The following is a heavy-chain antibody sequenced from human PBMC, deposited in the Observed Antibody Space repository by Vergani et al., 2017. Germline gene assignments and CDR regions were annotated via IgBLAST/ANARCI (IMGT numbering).Heavy chain of an antibody. Sequence: QVQLVQSGAEVKKPGSSVKVSCKASGGTFSSYAISWVRQAPGQGLEWMGRIIPIFGTANYAQKFQGRVTITADESTSTAYMELGSLSAEDTAVYYCARDYYGSGSYYGMDVWGQGTTVTVSS. V-gene: IGHV1-69*18. CDR1: GGTFSSYA. CDR3: ARDYYGSGSYYGMDV. J-gene: IGHJ6*02. CDR2: IIPIFGTA. D-gene: IGHD3-10*01.